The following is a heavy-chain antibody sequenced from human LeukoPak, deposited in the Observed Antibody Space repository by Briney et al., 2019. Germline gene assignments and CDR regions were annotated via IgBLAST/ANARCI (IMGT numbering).Heavy chain of an antibody. CDR1: GFNFDIFA. CDR3: ARPRWLLEY. Sequence: GGSLRLSCAASGFNFDIFAMTWVRQAPGKGLEWVSAIGSSGSTYYADSVKGRFTISRDNSKSTLFLDMNSLRDDDTAIYYCARPRWLLEYWGQGSLVIVSS. J-gene: IGHJ4*02. D-gene: IGHD5-24*01. CDR2: IGSSGST. V-gene: IGHV3-23*01.